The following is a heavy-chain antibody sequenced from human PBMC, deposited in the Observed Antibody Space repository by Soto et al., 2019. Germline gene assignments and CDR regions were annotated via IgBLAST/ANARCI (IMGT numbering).Heavy chain of an antibody. Sequence: SQTLSLTCSITGYSFSINSAGWSWVRQSPSRGLEWLGRTYYRSKWYYEYAVSVRGRITINPDTSKNQYSLQLNSVTPEDTAVYFCARGEQYSGRIFDYWGQGTLVNVSS. CDR2: TYYRSKWYY. V-gene: IGHV6-1*01. J-gene: IGHJ4*01. D-gene: IGHD1-26*01. CDR3: ARGEQYSGRIFDY. CDR1: GYSFSINSAG.